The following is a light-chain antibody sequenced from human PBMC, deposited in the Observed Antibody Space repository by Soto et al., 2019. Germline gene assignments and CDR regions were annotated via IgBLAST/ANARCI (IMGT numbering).Light chain of an antibody. Sequence: DIQMTQSPSSVSASVGDRVTIACRASQAISSWVAWYQQKPGKAPKLLIYAASSLQTGVPSRYSGSGSVTDFTLTISSLQPEDCATYYCQQANSLPPLTFGGGTKVEI. CDR3: QQANSLPPLT. CDR1: QAISSW. V-gene: IGKV1-12*01. CDR2: AAS. J-gene: IGKJ4*01.